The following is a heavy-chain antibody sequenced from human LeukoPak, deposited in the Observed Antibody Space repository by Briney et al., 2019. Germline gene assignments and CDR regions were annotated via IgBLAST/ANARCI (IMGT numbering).Heavy chain of an antibody. J-gene: IGHJ5*02. CDR2: IYTSGST. V-gene: IGHV4-4*07. CDR1: GGSISSYY. D-gene: IGHD4-17*01. CDR3: ARDRLWSAYDKTTVNPPFNWFDP. Sequence: SETLSLTCTVSGGSISSYYWSWIRQPAGKGLEWIGRIYTSGSTNSNPSLKSRVTMSVDTSKNQSSLRLSAVTAADTAVYYCARDRLWSAYDKTTVNPPFNWFDPWGQGTLVTVSS.